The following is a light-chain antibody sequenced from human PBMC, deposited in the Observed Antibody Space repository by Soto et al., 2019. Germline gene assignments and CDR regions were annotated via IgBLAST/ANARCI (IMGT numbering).Light chain of an antibody. V-gene: IGKV1-39*01. CDR3: QQLNSYPLT. CDR1: QYINTY. J-gene: IGKJ4*01. CDR2: AAS. Sequence: DIQMTQSPSSLSASIGDRVTIACRASQYINTYLNWYQQKPGKAPKLLIYAASSLQSGVPSRFSGSGSGTDFTLIITSLQPEDFATYSCQQLNSYPLTFGGGTKVDIK.